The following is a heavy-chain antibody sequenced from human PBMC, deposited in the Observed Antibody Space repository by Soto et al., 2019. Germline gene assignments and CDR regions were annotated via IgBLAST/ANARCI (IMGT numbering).Heavy chain of an antibody. Sequence: QVQLVQSGAEVKKPGASVKVSCKASGYTFTSYAMHWVRQAPGQRLEWMGWINAGNGNTKHSQKFQGRVTITSDTSASTAYMELSSLRSDDTAVYYCARGPTPFIAAAMSYFDLWGRGTLVTVSS. CDR1: GYTFTSYA. D-gene: IGHD6-13*01. CDR3: ARGPTPFIAAAMSYFDL. J-gene: IGHJ2*01. CDR2: INAGNGNT. V-gene: IGHV1-3*01.